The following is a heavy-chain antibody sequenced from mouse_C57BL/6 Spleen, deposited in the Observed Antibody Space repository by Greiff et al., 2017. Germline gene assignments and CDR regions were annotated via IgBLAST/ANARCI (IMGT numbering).Heavy chain of an antibody. Sequence: EVQLVESEGGLVQPGSSMKLSCTASGFTFSDYYMAWVRQVPEKGLEWVANINYDGSSTYYLDSLKSRFIISRDNAKNILYLQMSSLKSEDTATYYCARDSGTGYFDYWGQGTTLTVSS. CDR1: GFTFSDYY. CDR3: ARDSGTGYFDY. D-gene: IGHD3-3*01. CDR2: INYDGSST. V-gene: IGHV5-16*01. J-gene: IGHJ2*01.